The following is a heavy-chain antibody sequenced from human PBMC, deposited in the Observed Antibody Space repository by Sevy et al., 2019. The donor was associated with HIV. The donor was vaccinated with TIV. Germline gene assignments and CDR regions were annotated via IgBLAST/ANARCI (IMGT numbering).Heavy chain of an antibody. J-gene: IGHJ3*01. CDR3: AKALNPALESMLQVNLRTLKGFDV. D-gene: IGHD2-8*01. Sequence: GGSLRLSCAASGFTFNTHAMNWVRQAPGKGLEWVSTISGPGYNTYYADSVKGRFIISRDNSQNTLHLQMNSLRADDTAVYYCAKALNPALESMLQVNLRTLKGFDVWGQGTMVTVSS. CDR1: GFTFNTHA. CDR2: ISGPGYNT. V-gene: IGHV3-23*01.